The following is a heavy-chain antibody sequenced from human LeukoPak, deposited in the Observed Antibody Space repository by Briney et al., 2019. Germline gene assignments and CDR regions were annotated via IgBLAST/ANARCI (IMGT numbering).Heavy chain of an antibody. V-gene: IGHV1-8*01. Sequence: ASVKVSCKASGYPFASYEINWVRQATGQGLEWMGWMNPNSGNTGYAQKFQGRVTMTRNTSRSTAYMELSSLRSEDTAVYYCARGGEMATIIHYYYYMDVWGKGTTVTVSS. CDR2: MNPNSGNT. J-gene: IGHJ6*03. CDR3: ARGGEMATIIHYYYYMDV. D-gene: IGHD5-24*01. CDR1: GYPFASYE.